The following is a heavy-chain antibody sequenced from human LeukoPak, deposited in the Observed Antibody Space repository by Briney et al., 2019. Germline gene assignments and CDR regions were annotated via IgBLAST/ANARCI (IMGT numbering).Heavy chain of an antibody. Sequence: SETLSLTCAVYGGSFSGYYWSWIRQPPGKGLEWIGEINHSGSTNYNPSLKSRVTISIDTSKNQFSLKLRSVTAADTAVYHCARQIRYDYVWGSYRIDYFDHWGQGTLVTVSS. V-gene: IGHV4-34*01. J-gene: IGHJ4*02. CDR1: GGSFSGYY. D-gene: IGHD3-16*02. CDR3: ARQIRYDYVWGSYRIDYFDH. CDR2: INHSGST.